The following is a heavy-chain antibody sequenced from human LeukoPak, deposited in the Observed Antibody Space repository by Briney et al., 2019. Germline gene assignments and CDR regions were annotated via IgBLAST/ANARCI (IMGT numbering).Heavy chain of an antibody. CDR3: AKGDAVTAIFPLDY. D-gene: IGHD2-21*02. CDR1: GFTFSTYA. J-gene: IGHJ4*02. Sequence: GVSLRLSCAASGFTFSTYAMNWVRQAPGKGLEWVSGISGSGGTTYYADSVQGRFTISRDNSKKTVFLQMNSLRAEDTAVYYCAKGDAVTAIFPLDYWGQGTLVIVSS. V-gene: IGHV3-23*01. CDR2: ISGSGGTT.